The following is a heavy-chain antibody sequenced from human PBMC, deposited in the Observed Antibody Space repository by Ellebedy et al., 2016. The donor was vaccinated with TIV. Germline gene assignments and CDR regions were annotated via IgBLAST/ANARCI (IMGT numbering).Heavy chain of an antibody. CDR1: GASISSSGYY. CDR2: IYFSGST. Sequence: SETLSLTXTVSGASISSSGYYWNWIRQHPGKGLEWIGYIYFSGSTHYNPSLKSRLTISRDRYRNQFSLKLTSVTAADTAVYFCVRGRHSYGFEWFDTWGQGTLVIVSS. J-gene: IGHJ5*02. D-gene: IGHD5-18*01. CDR3: VRGRHSYGFEWFDT. V-gene: IGHV4-31*03.